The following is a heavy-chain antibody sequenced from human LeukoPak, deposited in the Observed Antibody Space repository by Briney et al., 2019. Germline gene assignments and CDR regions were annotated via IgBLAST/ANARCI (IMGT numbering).Heavy chain of an antibody. J-gene: IGHJ4*02. V-gene: IGHV1-24*01. Sequence: ASVKVSCKVSGYTLTELSMHWVRQAPGKGLEWMGGFDPEDGETIYAQKFQGRVTMTEDTSTDTAYMELSSLRSEDTAVYYCAKDEGGVIPSPFFDYWGQGTLVTVSS. CDR1: GYTLTELS. CDR2: FDPEDGET. CDR3: AKDEGGVIPSPFFDY. D-gene: IGHD3-10*01.